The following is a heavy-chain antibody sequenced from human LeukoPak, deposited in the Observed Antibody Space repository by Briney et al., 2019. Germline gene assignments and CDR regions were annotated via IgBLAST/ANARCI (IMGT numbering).Heavy chain of an antibody. CDR3: ARTDSTDSSGWYYDYYGMDV. V-gene: IGHV3-30*04. J-gene: IGHJ6*02. Sequence: PGGSLGLSCAASGFTFRNYVIHWVRQAPGKGLEWVAVISYDGSNKYYADSVKGRFTISRDNSKNTLYLQMNSLRAEDTAVYYCARTDSTDSSGWYYDYYGMDVWGQGTTVTVSS. CDR1: GFTFRNYV. CDR2: ISYDGSNK. D-gene: IGHD6-19*01.